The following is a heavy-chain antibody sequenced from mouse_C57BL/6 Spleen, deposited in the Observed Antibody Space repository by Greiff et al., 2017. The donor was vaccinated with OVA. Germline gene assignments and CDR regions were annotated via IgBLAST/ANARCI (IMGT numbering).Heavy chain of an antibody. Sequence: QVQLQQSGPELVKPGASVKISCKASGYAFSSSWMNWVKQRPGKGLEWIGRIYPGDGDTNYNGKFKGKATLTADKSSSTAYMQLSSLTSEDSAVYFCARGNYDYGYWYFDVWGTGTTVTVSS. CDR1: GYAFSSSW. CDR3: ARGNYDYGYWYFDV. V-gene: IGHV1-82*01. CDR2: IYPGDGDT. D-gene: IGHD2-4*01. J-gene: IGHJ1*03.